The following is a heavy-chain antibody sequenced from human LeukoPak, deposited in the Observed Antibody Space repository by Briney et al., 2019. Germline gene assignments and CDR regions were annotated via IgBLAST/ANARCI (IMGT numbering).Heavy chain of an antibody. V-gene: IGHV3-21*01. J-gene: IGHJ3*02. CDR2: ISSSSSYI. CDR3: AREIVVVTAIAFDI. CDR1: GFTFSSYS. D-gene: IGHD2-21*02. Sequence: GVSLRLSCAASGFTFSSYSMNGVRQAPGKGVEWVSSISSSSSYIYYADSVKGRFTISRDNAKNSLYLQMNSLRAEDTAVYYCAREIVVVTAIAFDIWGQGTMVTVSS.